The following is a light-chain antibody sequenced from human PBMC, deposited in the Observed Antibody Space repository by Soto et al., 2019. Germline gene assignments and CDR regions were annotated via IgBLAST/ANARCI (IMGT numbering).Light chain of an antibody. Sequence: QSALTQPASVSGSPGQSITISCTGTSSDVGGYNYVSWCQHHPGKAPKLMIYAVSNRPSGVYNRFSGSKSGNTASLNISGLRAEDESDYYCSSYTSSSALLVFGTGTKVTVL. CDR1: SSDVGGYNY. J-gene: IGLJ1*01. CDR2: AVS. V-gene: IGLV2-14*03. CDR3: SSYTSSSALLV.